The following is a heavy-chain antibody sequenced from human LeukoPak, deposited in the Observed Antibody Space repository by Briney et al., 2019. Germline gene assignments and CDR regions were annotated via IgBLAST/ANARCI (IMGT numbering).Heavy chain of an antibody. CDR3: ARIAVAGTLLYDY. V-gene: IGHV3-64*01. D-gene: IGHD6-19*01. CDR1: GFTFSSYA. CDR2: ISSNGGST. Sequence: GGSLRLSCAASGFTFSSYAMSWVRQAPGKGLEWVSAISSNGGSTYYANSVKGRFTISRDNSKNTLYLQMGSLRAEDMAVYYCARIAVAGTLLYDYWGQGTLVTVSS. J-gene: IGHJ4*02.